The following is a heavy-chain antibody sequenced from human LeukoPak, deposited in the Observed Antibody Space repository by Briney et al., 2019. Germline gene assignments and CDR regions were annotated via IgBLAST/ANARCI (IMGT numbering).Heavy chain of an antibody. D-gene: IGHD1-26*01. CDR1: GFTFDDYG. Sequence: PGGSLRLSCAASGFTFDDYGMSWVRQAPGKGLEWVSYINWNGGSTGYADSVKGRFTISRDSSKNTLYLQMNSLRAEDTAVYYCAKDLRSSADSKMGAADYWGQGTLVTVSS. CDR2: INWNGGST. J-gene: IGHJ4*02. V-gene: IGHV3-20*04. CDR3: AKDLRSSADSKMGAADY.